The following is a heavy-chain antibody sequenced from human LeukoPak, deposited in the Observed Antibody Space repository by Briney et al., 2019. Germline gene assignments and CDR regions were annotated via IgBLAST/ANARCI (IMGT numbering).Heavy chain of an antibody. CDR2: FDPEDGET. CDR3: ATDLGGSSYVNY. V-gene: IGHV1-24*01. D-gene: IGHD6-6*01. Sequence: GASVKVSCKVSGYTLTELSMHWVRQAPGKGLEWMGGFDPEDGETIYAQKFQGRVTMTEDTSTDTAYMELSSLRSEDTAVYYCATDLGGSSYVNYWGQGTLVTVSS. CDR1: GYTLTELS. J-gene: IGHJ4*02.